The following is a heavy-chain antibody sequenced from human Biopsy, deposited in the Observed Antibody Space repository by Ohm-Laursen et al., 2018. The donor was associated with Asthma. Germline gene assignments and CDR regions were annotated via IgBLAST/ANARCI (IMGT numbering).Heavy chain of an antibody. CDR2: ISFDETDQ. D-gene: IGHD1-1*01. Sequence: GQTLSLTCAASGFSFSEFVMHWVRQSPDKGLEWLAVISFDETDQFYADSVKGRFTVSRDNPNNTLYLQLNSLRPADTAIYYCARGQVNKVQLDRPHVFDLWGQGTVVTVSS. CDR1: GFSFSEFV. CDR3: ARGQVNKVQLDRPHVFDL. J-gene: IGHJ3*01. V-gene: IGHV3-30*03.